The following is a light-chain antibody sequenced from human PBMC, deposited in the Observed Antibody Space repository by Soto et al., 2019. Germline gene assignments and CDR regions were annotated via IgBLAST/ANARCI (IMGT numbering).Light chain of an antibody. Sequence: QSVLTQPASVSGSPGQSITISCTGTSSDVGSYNLVSWYQQHPGKGPKLMIYEGSKRPSGVSNRFSGSKSGNTASLTISDLQAEDEADYYCCSYAADRIYVFGIGTQLTVL. CDR1: SSDVGSYNL. CDR3: CSYAADRIYV. V-gene: IGLV2-23*01. J-gene: IGLJ7*01. CDR2: EGS.